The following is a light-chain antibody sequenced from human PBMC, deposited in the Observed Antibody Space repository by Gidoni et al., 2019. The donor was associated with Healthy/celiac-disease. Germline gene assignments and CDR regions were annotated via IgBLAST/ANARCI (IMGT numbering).Light chain of an antibody. CDR3: QQSYSTLT. CDR2: ADS. Sequence: DIQMTQSPSSLSAAVGDRVTITCRASQTISSYLNWYQQKPGKAPKLMIYADSSLQRGVPPWCSGSGSGTDFTLTSSRLQPEDVATYYCQQSYSTLTFGGGTKVEIK. J-gene: IGKJ4*01. CDR1: QTISSY. V-gene: IGKV1-39*01.